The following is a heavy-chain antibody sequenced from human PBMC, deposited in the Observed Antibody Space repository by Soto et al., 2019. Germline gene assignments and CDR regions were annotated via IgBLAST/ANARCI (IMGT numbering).Heavy chain of an antibody. J-gene: IGHJ3*02. CDR3: ARKKEGGACGAWIYFDI. D-gene: IGHD1-26*01. CDR2: IIPIFGTA. CDR1: GGTFSSYA. Sequence: QVQLVQSGAEVKQPGSSVKVSCKASGGTFSSYAISWVRQAPGQGLEWMGGIIPIFGTANYAQKFQGRVTITADESTSTGYMELSSLRSEDTAVYYCARKKEGGACGAWIYFDIWGQGTMVTVSS. V-gene: IGHV1-69*01.